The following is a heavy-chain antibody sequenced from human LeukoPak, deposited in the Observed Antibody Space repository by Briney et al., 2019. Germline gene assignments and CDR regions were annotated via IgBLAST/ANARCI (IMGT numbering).Heavy chain of an antibody. CDR2: INWSGVNT. J-gene: IGHJ4*02. Sequence: GGSLRLSCAASGFTFDDYGMSWVRQAPGKGLEWVSGINWSGVNTGYADSVKGRFTISRDNAKSSLYLQMNNLRVEDTALYYCARPRPHDYYFDLWGQGTLVTVSS. V-gene: IGHV3-20*04. CDR1: GFTFDDYG. D-gene: IGHD1-1*01. CDR3: ARPRPHDYYFDL.